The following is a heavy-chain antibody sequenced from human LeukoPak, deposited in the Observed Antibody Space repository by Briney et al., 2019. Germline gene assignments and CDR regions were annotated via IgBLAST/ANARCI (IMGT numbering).Heavy chain of an antibody. CDR3: ARGYSSPDYFDY. Sequence: ASVKVSCKASGGTFSSYAISWVRQAPGQGLEWMGGIIPIFGTANYAQKFQGRVTITADKSTSTAYMELSSLRSEDTAVYYCARGYSSPDYFDYWGQGTLVTVSS. V-gene: IGHV1-69*06. J-gene: IGHJ4*02. CDR2: IIPIFGTA. CDR1: GGTFSSYA. D-gene: IGHD6-13*01.